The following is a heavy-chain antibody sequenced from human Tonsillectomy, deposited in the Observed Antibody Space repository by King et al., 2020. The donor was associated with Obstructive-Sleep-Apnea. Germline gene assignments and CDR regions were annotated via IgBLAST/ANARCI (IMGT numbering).Heavy chain of an antibody. CDR1: GDSISSTSYY. CDR2: IFYSGST. V-gene: IGHV4-39*07. D-gene: IGHD1-26*01. CDR3: ARDLSGSYFRAGAFDI. J-gene: IGHJ3*02. Sequence: QLQESGPGLVKPSETLSLTCTVSGDSISSTSYYWGWIRQPPGKGLEWIGSIFYSGSTYYNPSLKSRVTISVDTSKNQFSLKLSSVTAADTAVYYCARDLSGSYFRAGAFDIWGQGTMVTVAS.